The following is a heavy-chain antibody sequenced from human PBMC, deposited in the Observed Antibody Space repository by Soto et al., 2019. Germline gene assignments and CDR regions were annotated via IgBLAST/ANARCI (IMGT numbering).Heavy chain of an antibody. J-gene: IGHJ4*02. Sequence: QVQLQESGPGLVKPSQTLSLTCTVSGGSISSGDYYWSWIRQPPGKGLEWIGYIYYSGSTYYNPSLKSRVTISVDTSKNQFSLKLSSVTTADTAVYYCARDMGHYYGSVSYSYWGQGTLVTVSS. CDR1: GGSISSGDYY. D-gene: IGHD3-10*01. CDR3: ARDMGHYYGSVSYSY. V-gene: IGHV4-30-4*01. CDR2: IYYSGST.